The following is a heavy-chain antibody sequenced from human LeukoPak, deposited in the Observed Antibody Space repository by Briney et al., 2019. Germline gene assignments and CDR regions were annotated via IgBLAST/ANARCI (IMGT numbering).Heavy chain of an antibody. D-gene: IGHD3-16*02. J-gene: IGHJ5*02. CDR2: IYYSGST. V-gene: IGHV4-39*07. CDR3: ARAGIMITFGGVIVPSGFDP. CDR1: GGSITSNTYF. Sequence: NTSETLSLTCIVSGGSITSNTYFWDWIRQTPGKGLEWIGSIYYSGSTYYNPSLKSRVTISVDTSKNQFSLKLSSVTAADTAVYYCARAGIMITFGGVIVPSGFDPWGQGTLVTVS.